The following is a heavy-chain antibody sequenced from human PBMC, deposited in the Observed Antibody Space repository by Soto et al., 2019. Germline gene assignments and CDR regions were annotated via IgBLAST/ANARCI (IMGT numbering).Heavy chain of an antibody. J-gene: IGHJ6*03. CDR3: AKAMGQAYYYYYMDV. Sequence: GGSPRLSCAASGFTFSSYAMSWVRQAPGKGLEWVSAISGSGGRTYYADSVKGRFTISRDNSKNTLYLQMNSLRAEDTAVYYCAKAMGQAYYYYYMDVWGKGTTVTVSS. CDR1: GFTFSSYA. CDR2: ISGSGGRT. V-gene: IGHV3-23*01.